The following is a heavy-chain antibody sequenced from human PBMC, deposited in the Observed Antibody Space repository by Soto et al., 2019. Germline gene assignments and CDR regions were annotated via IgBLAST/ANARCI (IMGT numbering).Heavy chain of an antibody. Sequence: GGSLRLSCAASGFTFSSYSMNWVRQAPGKGLEWVSSISSSSSNIYYADSVKGRFTISRDNAKNSLYLQMNSLRAEDTAVSYCEGAYCGGDCFNDAFDIWGQGTMVTVSS. CDR3: EGAYCGGDCFNDAFDI. D-gene: IGHD2-21*01. J-gene: IGHJ3*02. CDR1: GFTFSSYS. CDR2: ISSSSSNI. V-gene: IGHV3-21*01.